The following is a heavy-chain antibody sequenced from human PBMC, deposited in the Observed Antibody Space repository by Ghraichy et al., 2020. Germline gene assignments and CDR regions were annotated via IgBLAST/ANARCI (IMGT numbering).Heavy chain of an antibody. D-gene: IGHD5-18*01. Sequence: SETLSLTCAVFGGSFNDYYWGWIRQPPGKGLEWIGEINHSGSTDYNPSLKSRVTISLDTSKNQFSLKLSSVTAADTAVYYCARGWPPLHSYGYVADCWGQGTLVTVS. CDR2: INHSGST. J-gene: IGHJ4*02. V-gene: IGHV4-34*01. CDR1: GGSFNDYY. CDR3: ARGWPPLHSYGYVADC.